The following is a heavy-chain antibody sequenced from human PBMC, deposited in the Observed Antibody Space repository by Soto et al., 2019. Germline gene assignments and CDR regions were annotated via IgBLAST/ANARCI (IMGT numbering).Heavy chain of an antibody. D-gene: IGHD3-3*01. CDR1: GYTFTSYA. CDR2: INAGNGNT. Sequence: ASVKVSCKASGYTFTSYAMHWVRQAPGQRLEWMGWINAGNGNTKYSQKFQGRVTITRDTSASTAYMELSSLRSEDTAVYCCARDERFLEWLPSLMGYYGMDVWGQGTTVTVSS. CDR3: ARDERFLEWLPSLMGYYGMDV. V-gene: IGHV1-3*01. J-gene: IGHJ6*02.